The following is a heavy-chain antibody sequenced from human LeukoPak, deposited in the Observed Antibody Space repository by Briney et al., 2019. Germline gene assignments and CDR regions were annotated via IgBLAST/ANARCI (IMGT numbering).Heavy chain of an antibody. CDR1: GGPMNNYY. CDR2: IYHTGSA. Sequence: SETLSLACTVSGGPMNNYYWSWIRQSPGKGLEWVGYIYHTGSATYTPSLKSRVTLSLDTSKNQFSLRLNSVTAADTAVYYCARGRGDSKGTSFDFWGQGTLVTVSS. CDR3: ARGRGDSKGTSFDF. V-gene: IGHV4-59*01. J-gene: IGHJ4*02. D-gene: IGHD3-22*01.